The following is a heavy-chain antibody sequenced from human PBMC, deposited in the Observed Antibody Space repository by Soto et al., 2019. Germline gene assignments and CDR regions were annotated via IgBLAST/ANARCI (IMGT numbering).Heavy chain of an antibody. Sequence: PGGSLRLSCAASGFTFSDYYMSWIRQAPGKGLEWVSYISSSGSTIYYADSVKGRFTISRDNAKNSLYLQMNSLRAEDTAVYYCARVGSSSSFFFRFSINYWGQGTLVTVSS. CDR2: ISSSGSTI. D-gene: IGHD6-6*01. V-gene: IGHV3-11*01. J-gene: IGHJ4*02. CDR1: GFTFSDYY. CDR3: ARVGSSSSFFFRFSINY.